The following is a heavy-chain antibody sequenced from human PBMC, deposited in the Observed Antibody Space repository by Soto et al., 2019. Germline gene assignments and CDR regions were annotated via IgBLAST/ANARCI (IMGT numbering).Heavy chain of an antibody. J-gene: IGHJ3*02. V-gene: IGHV3-13*01. CDR3: EGGVAADGGDAFDI. CDR1: GFTFSSYD. Sequence: EVQLVESGGGLVQPGGSLRLSCAASGFTFSSYDMHWVRQVRGEGLEWVSGIGSTGDTYYPDSVKGRFIISRENVKNSLYIQMNSVRAGDTAVYYCEGGVAADGGDAFDIWGQWTMVIVSS. CDR2: IGSTGDT. D-gene: IGHD6-13*01.